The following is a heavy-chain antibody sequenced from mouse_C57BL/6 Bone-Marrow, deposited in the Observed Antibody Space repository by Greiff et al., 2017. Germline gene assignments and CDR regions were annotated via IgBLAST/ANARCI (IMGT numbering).Heavy chain of an antibody. V-gene: IGHV5-2*01. J-gene: IGHJ3*01. Sequence: EVKLVESGGGLVQPGESLKLSCESNEYEFPSHDMSWVRKTPEKRLALVAAITSDGGSTYYPDTMERRFIISRDNTKKTLYLQKSSLRSEDTALYYCARQATAWFAYWGQGTLVTVSA. CDR1: EYEFPSHD. CDR3: ARQATAWFAY. CDR2: ITSDGGST.